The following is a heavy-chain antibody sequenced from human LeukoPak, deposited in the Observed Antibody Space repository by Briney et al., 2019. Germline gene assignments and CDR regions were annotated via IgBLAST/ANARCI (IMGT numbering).Heavy chain of an antibody. CDR1: GGSISSGSYY. Sequence: PSQTLSLTCTVSGGSISSGSYYWSCIRQPAGKGLEWIGYIYYSGSTNYNPSLKSRVTISVDTSKNQFSLKLSSVTAADTAVYYCARVGDYGDYHFDYWGQGTLVTVSS. CDR3: ARVGDYGDYHFDY. D-gene: IGHD4-17*01. J-gene: IGHJ4*02. V-gene: IGHV4-61*10. CDR2: IYYSGST.